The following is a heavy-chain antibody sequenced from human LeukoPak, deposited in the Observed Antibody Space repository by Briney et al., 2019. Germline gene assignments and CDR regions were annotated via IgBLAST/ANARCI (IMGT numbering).Heavy chain of an antibody. V-gene: IGHV3-20*04. J-gene: IGHJ4*02. Sequence: GGSLRLSCAASGFTFDDYGMSWVRQAPGKGLEWVSGINWNGGSTGYADSGKGRFTISRDNAKNSLYLQMNSLRAEDTALYYCARAATYYYDSSGYYSSDYWGQGTLVTVSS. D-gene: IGHD3-22*01. CDR1: GFTFDDYG. CDR2: INWNGGST. CDR3: ARAATYYYDSSGYYSSDY.